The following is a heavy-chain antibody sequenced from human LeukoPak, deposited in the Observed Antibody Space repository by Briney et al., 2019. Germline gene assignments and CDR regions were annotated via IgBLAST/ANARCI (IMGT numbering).Heavy chain of an antibody. D-gene: IGHD3-10*01. Sequence: GSLRLSCAASGFTFSSYGMSWVRQAPGKGLEWVSAISGSGGSTYYADSAKGRFTISKDNSKNTLYLQMNSLRAEDTAVYYCAKLDYYGNYWGQGTLVTVSS. V-gene: IGHV3-23*01. CDR2: ISGSGGST. CDR1: GFTFSSYG. J-gene: IGHJ4*02. CDR3: AKLDYYGNY.